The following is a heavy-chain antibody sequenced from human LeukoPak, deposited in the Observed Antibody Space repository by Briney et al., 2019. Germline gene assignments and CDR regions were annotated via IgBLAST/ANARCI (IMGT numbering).Heavy chain of an antibody. CDR1: GFTFSSYG. CDR3: ARDEDYGDPSFDY. D-gene: IGHD4-17*01. V-gene: IGHV3-30*02. Sequence: GGSLRLSCAASGFTFSSYGMHWVRQAPGKGLEWVAFIRYDGSNKYYADSVKGRFTISRDNSKNTLYLQMNSLRAEDTAVYYCARDEDYGDPSFDYWGQGTLVTVSS. J-gene: IGHJ4*02. CDR2: IRYDGSNK.